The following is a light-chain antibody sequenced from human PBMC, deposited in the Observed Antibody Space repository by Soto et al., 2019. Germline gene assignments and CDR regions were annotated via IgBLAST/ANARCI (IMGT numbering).Light chain of an antibody. V-gene: IGKV1-39*01. CDR3: QQSYSTRIT. Sequence: DIPIAQSPSSLSSSVGDRVTHPFPASQSISSYLNWYQQKPGKAPKLLIYAASSLQSGVPSRFSGSGSGTDFTLTISSLQPEDFATYYCQQSYSTRITFGQGTRLEIK. CDR2: AAS. J-gene: IGKJ5*01. CDR1: QSISSY.